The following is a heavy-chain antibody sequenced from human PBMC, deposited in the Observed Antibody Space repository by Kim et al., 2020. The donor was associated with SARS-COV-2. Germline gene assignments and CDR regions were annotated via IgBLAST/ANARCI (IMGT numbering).Heavy chain of an antibody. Sequence: GGSLRLSCAASGFTFSSRAMSWVRQAPGKGLEWVSDISGSGSSTYYADSVRGRFTISRDNSKNTLYLQMNSLRAEDTAVYYCAQRKVTPVSAIDSCGQGTLVTASS. V-gene: IGHV3-23*01. CDR1: GFTFSSRA. J-gene: IGHJ4*02. CDR3: AQRKVTPVSAIDS. D-gene: IGHD4-17*01. CDR2: ISGSGSST.